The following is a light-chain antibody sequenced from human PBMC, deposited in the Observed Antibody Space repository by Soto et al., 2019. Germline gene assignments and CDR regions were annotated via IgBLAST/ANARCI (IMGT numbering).Light chain of an antibody. Sequence: DIQMTQSPSTLSASVGDRVTITCRASQSISSWLAWYQQKPGKATKLLIYKTSSLQSGVPSRFSGSGSGTEFTLTISSLQPDDFATYYCQQYNSYSMYTFGHGTKLEIK. CDR3: QQYNSYSMYT. J-gene: IGKJ2*01. V-gene: IGKV1-5*03. CDR1: QSISSW. CDR2: KTS.